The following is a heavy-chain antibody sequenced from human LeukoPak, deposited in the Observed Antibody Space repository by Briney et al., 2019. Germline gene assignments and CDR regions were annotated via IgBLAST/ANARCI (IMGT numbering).Heavy chain of an antibody. Sequence: GGSLRLSCAASGITFSSAEMNWVRQAPGKGLEWISYISSSGNTIYYADSVKGRFTVSRDNGEHSLYLQMSSLRAEDTAVYYCARDRGIFTRYYYAMDVWGQGTTVTVSS. CDR1: GITFSSAE. CDR2: ISSSGNTI. D-gene: IGHD2-15*01. CDR3: ARDRGIFTRYYYAMDV. V-gene: IGHV3-48*03. J-gene: IGHJ6*02.